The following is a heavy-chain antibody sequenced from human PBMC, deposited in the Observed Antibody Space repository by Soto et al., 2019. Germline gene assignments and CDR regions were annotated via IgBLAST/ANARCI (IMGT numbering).Heavy chain of an antibody. V-gene: IGHV3-21*01. CDR3: ALLVDYYDSSGYRY. D-gene: IGHD3-22*01. J-gene: IGHJ4*02. Sequence: PGGSLSLAGAASGFTFSSYGMNWVRQASGKGLEWVSSISSSSSYIYYADSVKDRFTISRDNAKNSLYLQMNSLRAEDTGVYYCALLVDYYDSSGYRYLGQGTRATDSS. CDR2: ISSSSSYI. CDR1: GFTFSSYG.